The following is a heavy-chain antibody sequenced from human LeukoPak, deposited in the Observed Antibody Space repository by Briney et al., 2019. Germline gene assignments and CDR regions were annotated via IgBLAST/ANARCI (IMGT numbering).Heavy chain of an antibody. CDR1: GFTFSSYS. CDR3: AGDVGYDYVWGSYRPYYLDY. J-gene: IGHJ4*02. CDR2: ISSSSSYI. V-gene: IGHV3-21*01. D-gene: IGHD3-16*02. Sequence: GGSLRLSCAASGFTFSSYSMNWVRQAPGKGLEWVSSISSSSSYIYYADSVKGRFTISRDNAKNSLYLQMNSLRAEDTAVYYCAGDVGYDYVWGSYRPYYLDYWGQGTLVTVSS.